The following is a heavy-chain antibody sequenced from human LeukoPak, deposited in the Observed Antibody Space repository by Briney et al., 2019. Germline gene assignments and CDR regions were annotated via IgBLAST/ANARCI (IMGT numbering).Heavy chain of an antibody. Sequence: GGSLRLSCAASGFTFRNYGMNWVRQAPGKGLEWVSYVSSTGTNINYADSVRGRFTISRDNAKSSLFLQMNNLRLEDRAVYYCARGGAARPDYWGQGILVTVSS. J-gene: IGHJ4*02. CDR2: VSSTGTNI. CDR3: ARGGAARPDY. CDR1: GFTFRNYG. D-gene: IGHD6-6*01. V-gene: IGHV3-48*04.